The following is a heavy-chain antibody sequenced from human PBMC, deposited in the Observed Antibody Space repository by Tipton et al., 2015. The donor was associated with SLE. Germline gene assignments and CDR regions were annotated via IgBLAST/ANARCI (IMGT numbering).Heavy chain of an antibody. D-gene: IGHD1-26*01. CDR1: GFTFSSYA. CDR3: ARDIVGAIDAFDI. CDR2: IYSGGST. V-gene: IGHV3-66*02. Sequence: GSLRLSCAASGFTFSSYAMSWVRQAPGKGLEWVSVIYSGGSTYYADSVKGRFTISRDNSKNTLYLQMNSLRAEDTAVYYCARDIVGAIDAFDIWGQGTMVTVSS. J-gene: IGHJ3*02.